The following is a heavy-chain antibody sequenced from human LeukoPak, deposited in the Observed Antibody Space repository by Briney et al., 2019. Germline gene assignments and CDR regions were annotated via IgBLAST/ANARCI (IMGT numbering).Heavy chain of an antibody. V-gene: IGHV1-24*01. CDR1: GYTLTELS. CDR3: ARGGWSGYSYGSEPEKYFDY. J-gene: IGHJ4*02. CDR2: FDPEDGET. Sequence: GASVKVSCKVSGYTLTELSMHWVRQAPGKGLEWMGGFDPEDGETIYAQKFQGRVTMTTDTSISTAYMELSRLRSDDTAVYYCARGGWSGYSYGSEPEKYFDYWGQGTLVTVSS. D-gene: IGHD5-18*01.